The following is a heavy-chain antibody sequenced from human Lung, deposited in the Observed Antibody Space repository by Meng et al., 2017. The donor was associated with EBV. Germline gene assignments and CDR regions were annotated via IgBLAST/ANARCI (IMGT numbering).Heavy chain of an antibody. J-gene: IGHJ4*02. Sequence: EVRLGESGEGLVQPGGSLRLVCAASGFTFSDYNMHWVRQAPGKGLEYVSAISNSGRSAYYADSVKGRFTISRDNSKNMLYLQMGSLRTEDMAVYFCARARDNGYLDYWGQGALVTVSS. D-gene: IGHD2-8*01. CDR2: ISNSGRSA. V-gene: IGHV3-64*02. CDR3: ARARDNGYLDY. CDR1: GFTFSDYN.